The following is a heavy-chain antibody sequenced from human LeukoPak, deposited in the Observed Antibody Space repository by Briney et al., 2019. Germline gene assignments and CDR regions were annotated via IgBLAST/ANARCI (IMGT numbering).Heavy chain of an antibody. Sequence: SETLSLTCTVSGGSINSGTFYWGWIRQPPGKGLEWIGSMYYDGSSYYNPSLKSRVTTSVDTSKNQFSLKLTSVTAADTAVYFRARRSDSGSDDGEDYFDYWGQGTLVTVSS. J-gene: IGHJ4*02. CDR2: MYYDGSS. V-gene: IGHV4-39*01. CDR1: GGSINSGTFY. D-gene: IGHD1-26*01. CDR3: ARRSDSGSDDGEDYFDY.